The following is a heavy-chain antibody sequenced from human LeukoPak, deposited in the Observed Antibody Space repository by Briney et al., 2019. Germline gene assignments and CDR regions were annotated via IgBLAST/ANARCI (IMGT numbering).Heavy chain of an antibody. Sequence: SETLSLTCTVSGGSITSSFYWSWIRPSPGKGLEWIGYIYNSGGTKYNPSLKSRLTISVDTSKNQFSLNLSSVTAADTAVYYCARASVLLSADYWGQGTLVTVSS. CDR3: ARASVLLSADY. D-gene: IGHD3-16*01. CDR1: GGSITSSFY. V-gene: IGHV4-59*01. J-gene: IGHJ4*02. CDR2: IYNSGGT.